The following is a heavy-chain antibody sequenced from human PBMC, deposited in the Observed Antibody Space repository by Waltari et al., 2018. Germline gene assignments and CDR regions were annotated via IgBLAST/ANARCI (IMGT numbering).Heavy chain of an antibody. Sequence: EVQLVESGGVVVQPGGSLRLSCAASGFTFDDYTLHWVRQAPGKGLEWVSLISWDGGSTYYADSVKGRFTISRDNSKNSLYLQMNSLRTEDTALYYCARQWQWLGTIDYWGQGTLVTVSS. D-gene: IGHD6-19*01. CDR1: GFTFDDYT. J-gene: IGHJ4*02. CDR3: ARQWQWLGTIDY. V-gene: IGHV3-43*01. CDR2: ISWDGGST.